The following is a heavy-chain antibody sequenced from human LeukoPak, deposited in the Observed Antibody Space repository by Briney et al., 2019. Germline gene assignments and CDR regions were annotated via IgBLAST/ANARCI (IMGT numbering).Heavy chain of an antibody. D-gene: IGHD6-19*01. J-gene: IGHJ4*02. V-gene: IGHV3-74*01. CDR2: INSDGSST. CDR1: GFTFSSYW. Sequence: PGGSLRLSCAASGFTFSSYWMHWVRQAPGKGLVWVSRINSDGSSTSYADSVKGRFTISRDDAKNTLYLQMNSLRAEDTAVYYCAAQSSGWGLDYWGQGTLVTVSS. CDR3: AAQSSGWGLDY.